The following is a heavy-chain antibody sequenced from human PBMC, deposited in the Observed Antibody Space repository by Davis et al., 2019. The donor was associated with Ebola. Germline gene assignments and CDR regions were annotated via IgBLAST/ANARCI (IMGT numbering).Heavy chain of an antibody. D-gene: IGHD3-22*01. Sequence: GESLKISCAGSGFIFGNYEMNWVRQAPGKGLEWVAFIRSEATSQDYGKSVQGRFFISRDDSKNTLYLQMNSLRVDDTAVYFCARDGPNYDVDYWGQGTLVTVSA. J-gene: IGHJ4*02. CDR2: IRSEATSQ. V-gene: IGHV3-30*02. CDR1: GFIFGNYE. CDR3: ARDGPNYDVDY.